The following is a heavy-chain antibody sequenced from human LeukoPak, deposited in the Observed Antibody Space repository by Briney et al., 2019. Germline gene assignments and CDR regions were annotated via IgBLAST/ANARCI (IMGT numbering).Heavy chain of an antibody. V-gene: IGHV2-70*04. D-gene: IGHD1-7*01. CDR1: GFSLSTDPMR. CDR3: ARGITGTTFDY. J-gene: IGHJ4*02. CDR2: IDWDDDK. Sequence: SGPALVKPTQTLTLTCTFSGFSLSTDPMRVSWIRQPPGKALEWLARIDWDDDKLYSTSLRTRLAISKDISKNQVVLTMTNTDPLDTATYYCARGITGTTFDYWGQGTLVTVSS.